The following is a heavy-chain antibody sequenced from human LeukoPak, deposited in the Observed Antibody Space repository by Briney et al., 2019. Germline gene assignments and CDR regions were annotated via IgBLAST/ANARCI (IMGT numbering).Heavy chain of an antibody. CDR1: GFTFSSYA. Sequence: GGSLRLSCAASGFTFSSYAMSWVRQAPGKGLEWVSAISGSGGSTYYADSVKGRFTISRDNYKNTLYLQMNSLRAEDTAVYYCAKIYCSGGSCSDYWGQGTLVTVSS. D-gene: IGHD2-15*01. V-gene: IGHV3-23*01. CDR2: ISGSGGST. CDR3: AKIYCSGGSCSDY. J-gene: IGHJ4*02.